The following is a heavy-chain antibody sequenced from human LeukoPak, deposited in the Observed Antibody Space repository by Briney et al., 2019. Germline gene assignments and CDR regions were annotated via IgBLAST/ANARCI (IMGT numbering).Heavy chain of an antibody. CDR2: ISGSGDTT. CDR1: GFTFSSYS. CDR3: GRYYVMDV. Sequence: GGSLRLSCAASGFTFSSYSMSWVRQGPGTGLEWVSAISGSGDTTFYADSVKGRFTISRDNSKSTLYLQMNSLRAEDTAVYYCGRYYVMDVWGQGTSVTVSS. V-gene: IGHV3-23*01. J-gene: IGHJ6*02.